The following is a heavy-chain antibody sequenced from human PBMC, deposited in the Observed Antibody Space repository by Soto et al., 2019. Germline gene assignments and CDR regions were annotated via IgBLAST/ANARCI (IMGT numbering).Heavy chain of an antibody. CDR3: AREDLDPPNWFDP. CDR1: GGSSSSYY. Sequence: SQTLSITGPLCGGSSSSYYCSWILQPPGKGLEWIVYISYSGSTNYNHSLKSRVTISVDTSKNQFSLKLSSVTAAHTAVYYSAREDLDPPNWFDPWGQGTLVTDSS. D-gene: IGHD1-1*01. CDR2: ISYSGST. J-gene: IGHJ5*02. V-gene: IGHV4-59*01.